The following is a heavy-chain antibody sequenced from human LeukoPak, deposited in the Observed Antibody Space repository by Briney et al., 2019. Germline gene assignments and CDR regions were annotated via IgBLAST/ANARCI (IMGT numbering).Heavy chain of an antibody. CDR3: AREEATVTNNSLDY. CDR1: GDSVSSNSAA. J-gene: IGHJ4*02. V-gene: IGHV6-1*01. CDR2: TYYRSKWYN. D-gene: IGHD4-17*01. Sequence: SHTLSLTFAISGDSVSSNSAAWNWIRQSPSKGLEWLGSTYYRSKWYNDYSVSVKSRITINPDTSKNQFSLQVKSVTSEDTAVYYCAREEATVTNNSLDYWGQGTLVTVSS.